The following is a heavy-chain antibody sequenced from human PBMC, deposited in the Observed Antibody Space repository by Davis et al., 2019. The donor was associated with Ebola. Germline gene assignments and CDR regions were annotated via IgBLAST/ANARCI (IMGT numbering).Heavy chain of an antibody. Sequence: MPSETLSLTCAVYGGSFSGYYWSWIRQPPGKGLEWIGEINHSGSTNYNPSLKSRVTISVDTSKNQFSLKLSSVTAADTAVYYCARGSRVLWFGEALVGFDYWGQGTLVTVSS. CDR1: GGSFSGYY. CDR3: ARGSRVLWFGEALVGFDY. V-gene: IGHV4-34*01. D-gene: IGHD3-10*01. J-gene: IGHJ4*02. CDR2: INHSGST.